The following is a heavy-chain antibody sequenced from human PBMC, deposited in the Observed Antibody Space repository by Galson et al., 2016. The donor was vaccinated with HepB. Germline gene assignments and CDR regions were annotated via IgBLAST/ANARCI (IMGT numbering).Heavy chain of an antibody. CDR2: IYSGGRK. D-gene: IGHD3-10*01. CDR3: ARVGAVRAEEGLDV. CDR1: GFTVSSTY. Sequence: SLRLSCAASGFTVSSTYMTWVRQPPGKGLEWVSIIYSGGRKYYADSLKGRFTISRDSSKNTLLLEMNSLTVDDTAVYYCARVGAVRAEEGLDVWGHGTTVTVSS. J-gene: IGHJ6*02. V-gene: IGHV3-53*01.